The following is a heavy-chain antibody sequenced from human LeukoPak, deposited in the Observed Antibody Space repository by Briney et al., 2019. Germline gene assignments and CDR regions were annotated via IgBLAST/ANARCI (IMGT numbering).Heavy chain of an antibody. D-gene: IGHD6-13*01. CDR3: ARRGIAALDHTVDY. V-gene: IGHV3-48*03. CDR2: ISSGGSTT. Sequence: GGSLRLSCAASGFTFSSYEMNWVRQAPGKGLEWVSYISSGGSTTYYADSVKGRFTISRDNAKNSLYLQMNSLRAEDTAVYFCARRGIAALDHTVDYWGQGTLVTVSS. CDR1: GFTFSSYE. J-gene: IGHJ4*02.